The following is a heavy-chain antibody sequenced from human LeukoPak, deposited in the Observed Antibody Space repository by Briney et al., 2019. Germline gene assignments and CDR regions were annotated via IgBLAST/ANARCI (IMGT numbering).Heavy chain of an antibody. CDR2: IKQEASET. V-gene: IGHV3-7*05. D-gene: IGHD3/OR15-3a*01. CDR3: AGGTGFLFEK. Sequence: GGSLSLVCAPSALTFGIFWMQCARDAPGGGREWVGKIKQEASETYYVESAKGRFTIYRDNAKNSLYLQMNSLRAEDTAVCYCAGGTGFLFEKWGQGTLVAVS. J-gene: IGHJ4*02. CDR1: ALTFGIFW.